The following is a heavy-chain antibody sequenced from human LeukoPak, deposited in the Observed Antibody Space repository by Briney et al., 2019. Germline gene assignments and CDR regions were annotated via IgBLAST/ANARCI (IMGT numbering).Heavy chain of an antibody. CDR2: IYTSGST. Sequence: SSETLSLTCTVSGYSISSGYYWGWIRQPPGKGLEWIGRIYTSGSTNYNPSLKSRVTMSVDTSKNQFSLKLSSVTAADTAVYYCARVNSGYDYVEAFDIWGQGTMVTVSS. J-gene: IGHJ3*02. CDR3: ARVNSGYDYVEAFDI. D-gene: IGHD5-12*01. CDR1: GYSISSGYY. V-gene: IGHV4-38-2*02.